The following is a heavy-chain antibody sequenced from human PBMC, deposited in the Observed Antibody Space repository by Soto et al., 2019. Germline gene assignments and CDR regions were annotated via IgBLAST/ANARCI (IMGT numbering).Heavy chain of an antibody. J-gene: IGHJ5*02. CDR2: IYPGDSDT. CDR3: ARAKYYDFWSGYYGWFDP. V-gene: IGHV5-51*01. CDR1: GYSLTSYW. Sequence: GESLKISCXGSGYSLTSYWIGWVRQMPGKGLEWMGIIYPGDSDTRYSPSFQGQVTISADKSISTAYLQWSSLKASDTAMYYCARAKYYDFWSGYYGWFDPWGQGTLVTVSS. D-gene: IGHD3-3*01.